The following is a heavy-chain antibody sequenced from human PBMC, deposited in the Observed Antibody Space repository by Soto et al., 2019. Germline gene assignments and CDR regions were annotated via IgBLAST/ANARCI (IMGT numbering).Heavy chain of an antibody. V-gene: IGHV1-69*01. CDR2: IIPIFGTA. Sequence: ASAKVSCKASGGTFSSYAISWVRQAPGQGLEWMGGIIPIFGTANYAQKFQGRVTITADESTSTAYMELSSLRSEDTAVYYCARAPTYYYDSSGYLGYFDYWGQGTLVTVSS. J-gene: IGHJ4*02. D-gene: IGHD3-22*01. CDR3: ARAPTYYYDSSGYLGYFDY. CDR1: GGTFSSYA.